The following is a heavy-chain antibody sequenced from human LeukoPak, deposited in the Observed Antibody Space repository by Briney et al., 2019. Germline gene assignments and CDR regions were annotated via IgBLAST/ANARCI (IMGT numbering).Heavy chain of an antibody. J-gene: IGHJ4*02. CDR1: GFTFSGSA. Sequence: GGSLRLSCAASGFTFSGSAMHWVRQASGKGLEWVGRIRSKANSYATAYAASVKGRFTISRDDSKNTAYLQMNSLKTEDTAVYYCTTKTAPEAAAGSCWGQGTLVTVSS. D-gene: IGHD6-13*01. V-gene: IGHV3-73*01. CDR2: IRSKANSYAT. CDR3: TTKTAPEAAAGSC.